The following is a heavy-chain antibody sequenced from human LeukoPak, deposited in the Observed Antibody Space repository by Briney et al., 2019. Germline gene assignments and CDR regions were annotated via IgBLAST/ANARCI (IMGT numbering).Heavy chain of an antibody. CDR2: ISGSGGST. CDR1: GFTFSSYA. D-gene: IGHD6-6*01. J-gene: IGHJ6*03. V-gene: IGHV3-23*01. Sequence: GGSLRLSCAASGFTFSSYAMHWVRQAPGKGLEWVSAISGSGGSTYYADSVKGRFTISRDNSKNTLYLQMNSLRAEDTAVYYCAKDTSSSLYYYYYMDVWGKGTTVTVSS. CDR3: AKDTSSSLYYYYYMDV.